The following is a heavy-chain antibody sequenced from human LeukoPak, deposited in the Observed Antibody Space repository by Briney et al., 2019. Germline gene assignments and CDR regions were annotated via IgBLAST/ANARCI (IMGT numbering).Heavy chain of an antibody. V-gene: IGHV3-23*01. CDR2: ISGXGGST. Sequence: GGSLRLSCAASGFTFSSYSMSWXXQXPGKXLXXXXVISGXGGSTYYADSVKGRFTIXRXXSKNSLYLQMNSLRAEDTAVYYCARAAMVRGVDYFDYWGQGTLVTVSS. D-gene: IGHD3-10*01. CDR1: GFTFSSYS. J-gene: IGHJ4*02. CDR3: ARAAMVRGVDYFDY.